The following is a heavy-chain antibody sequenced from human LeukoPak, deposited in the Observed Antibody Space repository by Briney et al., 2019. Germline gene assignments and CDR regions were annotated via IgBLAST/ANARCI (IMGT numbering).Heavy chain of an antibody. CDR2: ISGSGGST. D-gene: IGHD3-22*01. J-gene: IGHJ4*02. CDR1: GFTFSSYA. V-gene: IGHV3-23*01. CDR3: AREGHHYDSSGYYSTDLSDY. Sequence: PGGSLRLSCAASGFTFSSYAMSWVRQAPGKGLEWVSAISGSGGSTYYADSVKGRFTISRDNSKNTLYLQMNSLRAEDTAVYYCAREGHHYDSSGYYSTDLSDYWGQGTLVTVSS.